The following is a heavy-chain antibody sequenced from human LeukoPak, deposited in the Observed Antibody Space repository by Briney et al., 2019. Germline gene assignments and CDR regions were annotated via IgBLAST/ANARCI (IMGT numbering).Heavy chain of an antibody. V-gene: IGHV4-38-2*02. Sequence: SETLSLTCTVSGYSISSGYYWGWIRQPPGKGLGWIGNIYYSRITYYNPSLKIRLTISVDTSKNHFSLKFVSVTAADTAVYYCARVGVSSTWHEYGYWGEETLVTLSS. CDR1: GYSISSGYY. CDR3: ARVGVSSTWHEYGY. CDR2: IYYSRIT. D-gene: IGHD6-13*01. J-gene: IGHJ4*02.